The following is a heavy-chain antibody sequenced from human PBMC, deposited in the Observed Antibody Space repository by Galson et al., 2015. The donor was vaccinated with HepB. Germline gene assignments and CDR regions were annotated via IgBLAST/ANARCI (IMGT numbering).Heavy chain of an antibody. CDR3: AREKLIYRVLDY. V-gene: IGHV3-30-3*01. Sequence: SLRLSCAASGFAFRSHGLHWVRQAPGKGLEWLASISYDGSKKYYADSVKGRFTISRDNSMNTLFLQMVTLTTDDTALYYCAREKLIYRVLDYWGQGSLVTISS. CDR1: GFAFRSHG. J-gene: IGHJ4*02. CDR2: ISYDGSKK. D-gene: IGHD2/OR15-2a*01.